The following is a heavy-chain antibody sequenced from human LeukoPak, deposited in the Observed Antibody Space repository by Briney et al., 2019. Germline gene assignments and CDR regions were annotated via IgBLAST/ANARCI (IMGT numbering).Heavy chain of an antibody. CDR2: ISGSGGST. J-gene: IGHJ6*02. CDR1: GFTFSSYA. V-gene: IGHV3-23*01. CDR3: AKGGTPPNYYYGMDV. D-gene: IGHD1-1*01. Sequence: QAGGSLRLSCAASGFTFSSYAMSWVRQAPGKGLEWVSAISGSGGSTYYADSVKGRFTISRDNSKNTLYLQMNSLRAEDTAVYYCAKGGTPPNYYYGMDVWGQGTTVTVSS.